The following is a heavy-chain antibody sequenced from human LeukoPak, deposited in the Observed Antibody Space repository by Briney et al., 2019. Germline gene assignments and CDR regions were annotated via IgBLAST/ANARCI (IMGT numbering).Heavy chain of an antibody. CDR3: ARHKTGARAFDI. J-gene: IGHJ3*02. CDR2: IYYSGST. V-gene: IGHV4-39*07. Sequence: SETLSLTCTVSGGSISSSSYYWGWIRQPPGKGLEWIGSIYYSGSTYYSPSLKSRVTISVDTSKNQFSLKLSSVTAADTAVYYCARHKTGARAFDIWGQGTMVTVSS. CDR1: GGSISSSSYY. D-gene: IGHD3-10*01.